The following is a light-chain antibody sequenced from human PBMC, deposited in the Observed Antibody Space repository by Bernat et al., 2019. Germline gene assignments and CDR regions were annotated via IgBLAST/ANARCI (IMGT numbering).Light chain of an antibody. CDR1: QAISIS. CDR2: AAS. J-gene: IGKJ4*01. Sequence: DIQMTQSPSSLSASLGDTVTITCRASQAISISLAWFQQRPGKAPKSLIYAASNLRSGVPSRFTGSGSGADFTLTISRLQPEDFGIYYCQQYDRYPLTFGGGTKV. CDR3: QQYDRYPLT. V-gene: IGKV1-16*01.